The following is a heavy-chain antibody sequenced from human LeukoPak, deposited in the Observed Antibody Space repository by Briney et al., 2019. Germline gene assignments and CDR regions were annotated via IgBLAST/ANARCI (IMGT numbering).Heavy chain of an antibody. CDR2: IYYSGST. J-gene: IGHJ6*03. CDR1: GGSISSSSYY. V-gene: IGHV4-39*07. Sequence: SETLSLTCTVSGGSISSSSYYWGWIRQPPGKGLEWIGSIYYSGSTYYNPSLKSRVTTSVDTSKNQFSLKLSSVTAADTAVYYCAITQAYYYYYMDVWGKGTTVTVSS. CDR3: AITQAYYYYYMDV.